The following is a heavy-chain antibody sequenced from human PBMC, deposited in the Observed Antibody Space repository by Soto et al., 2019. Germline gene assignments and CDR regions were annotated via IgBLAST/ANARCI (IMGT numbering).Heavy chain of an antibody. V-gene: IGHV4-39*01. CDR3: ARPSEYSSSSRRAAYFDL. D-gene: IGHD6-6*01. CDR2: IYYSGST. Sequence: QLQLQESGPGLVKPSETLSLTCTVSGGSISSSSYYWGWIRQPPGKGLEWIGSIYYSGSTYYNPSLMSRVTISVDTSKNQFSLKLSSVTAADTAVYYCARPSEYSSSSRRAAYFDLWGRGTLVTVSS. CDR1: GGSISSSSYY. J-gene: IGHJ2*01.